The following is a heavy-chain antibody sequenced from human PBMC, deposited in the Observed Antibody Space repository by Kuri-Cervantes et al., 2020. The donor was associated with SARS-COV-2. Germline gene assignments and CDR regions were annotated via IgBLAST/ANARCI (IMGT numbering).Heavy chain of an antibody. Sequence: GESLKISCAASGFTFSSYAMHWVRQAPGKGLEWVAVISYDGSNKYYADSVKGRFTISRDNSKNTLYLQTNSLRAEDTAVYYCAREDIVVVPAYHDDAFDIWGQGTMVTVSS. CDR2: ISYDGSNK. CDR1: GFTFSSYA. D-gene: IGHD2-2*01. V-gene: IGHV3-30-3*01. J-gene: IGHJ3*02. CDR3: AREDIVVVPAYHDDAFDI.